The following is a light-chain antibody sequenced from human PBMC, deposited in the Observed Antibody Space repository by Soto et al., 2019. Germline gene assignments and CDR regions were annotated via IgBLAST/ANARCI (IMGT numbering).Light chain of an antibody. V-gene: IGKV3-15*01. Sequence: EIVMTQSPATLSVSPGETATLSCRASQSVRYNLAWYQQKPGQGPRLLIYGAFTRATGIPARFSGSGSGTEFTLTISSLQSEDFAVYYCQQYKNWPQLTFGGGTKVEIK. CDR2: GAF. CDR3: QQYKNWPQLT. CDR1: QSVRYN. J-gene: IGKJ4*01.